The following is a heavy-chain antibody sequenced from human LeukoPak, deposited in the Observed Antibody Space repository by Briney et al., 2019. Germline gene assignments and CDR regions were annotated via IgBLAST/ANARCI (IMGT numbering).Heavy chain of an antibody. D-gene: IGHD6-6*01. J-gene: IGHJ5*02. Sequence: PSETLSLTCAVYGGSFSGYYWSWIRQPPGKGLEWIGEINHSGSTNYNPSLKSRVTISVDTSKNQFSLKLSSVTAADTAVYYCARYQLRGWFDPWGQGTLVTVSS. CDR1: GGSFSGYY. CDR3: ARYQLRGWFDP. V-gene: IGHV4-34*01. CDR2: INHSGST.